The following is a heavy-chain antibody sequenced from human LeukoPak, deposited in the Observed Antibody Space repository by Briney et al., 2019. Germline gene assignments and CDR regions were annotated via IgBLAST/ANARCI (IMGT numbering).Heavy chain of an antibody. V-gene: IGHV3-66*01. CDR2: IYSGGST. Sequence: PGGSLRLSCTASGFAVNSNYMRWVRQAPGKGLEWVSIIYSGGSTYYADSVKGRFTISRDKSKNTVYLEMNSLRAEDTAVYYCARGDHISGWLGLGYWGQGTLVTVSS. J-gene: IGHJ4*02. D-gene: IGHD6-19*01. CDR3: ARGDHISGWLGLGY. CDR1: GFAVNSNY.